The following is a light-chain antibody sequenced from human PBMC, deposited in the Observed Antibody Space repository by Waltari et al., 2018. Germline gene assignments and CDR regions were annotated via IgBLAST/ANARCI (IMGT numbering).Light chain of an antibody. Sequence: QSVLTQPPSVSGAPGQRVTISCSGSSSNIGAGSAVHWYQQLPGTAPKLLIYDNRSRPSGVPDRFSGSKSGTSGALAITGLQAEDEAAYYCQSYDNSLSAILFGGGTKLTVL. V-gene: IGLV1-40*01. CDR2: DNR. J-gene: IGLJ2*01. CDR3: QSYDNSLSAIL. CDR1: SSNIGAGSA.